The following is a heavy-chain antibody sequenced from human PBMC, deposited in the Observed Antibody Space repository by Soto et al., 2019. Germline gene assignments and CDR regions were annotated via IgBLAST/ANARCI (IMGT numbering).Heavy chain of an antibody. CDR1: GYPFTTYF. CDR3: TRGGSGWRFDY. Sequence: QVQLVQSGAEVKKPGASVKGACKASGYPFTTYFMHWVRQAPGQGLERVGIINPSGGSITYAQKFQGRVTMTRDTSASTVDMELSSLRSEDTDLYYCTRGGSGWRFDYWGQGTLLTVSS. J-gene: IGHJ4*02. V-gene: IGHV1-46*03. D-gene: IGHD6-19*01. CDR2: INPSGGSI.